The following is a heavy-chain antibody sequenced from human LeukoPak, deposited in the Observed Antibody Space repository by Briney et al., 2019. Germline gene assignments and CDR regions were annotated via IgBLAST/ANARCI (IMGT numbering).Heavy chain of an antibody. J-gene: IGHJ4*02. D-gene: IGHD3-10*01. CDR3: ARGLRGYGSGPEPIDY. Sequence: SETLSLTCTVCSGSISSGGYYWSWIRQPPGKGLKWIGYIYHSGSTYYNPSLKSRVTISVDRSKNQFSLKLSSVTAADTAVYYCARGLRGYGSGPEPIDYWGQGNLVTVSS. CDR2: IYHSGST. V-gene: IGHV4-30-2*01. CDR1: SGSISSGGYY.